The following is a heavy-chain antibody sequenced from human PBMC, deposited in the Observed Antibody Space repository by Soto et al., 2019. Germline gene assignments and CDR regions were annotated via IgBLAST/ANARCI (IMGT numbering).Heavy chain of an antibody. CDR2: ISYDGSNK. D-gene: IGHD3-10*01. CDR1: GFTFSSYG. J-gene: IGHJ6*02. CDR3: ARDQYYYGSGSFRDYYYGMDV. V-gene: IGHV3-30*03. Sequence: GALRLSCAASGFTFSSYGMHWVRQAPGKGLEWVAVISYDGSNKYYADSVKGRFTISRDNSKNTLYLQMNSLRAEDTAVYYCARDQYYYGSGSFRDYYYGMDVWGQGTTVTVSS.